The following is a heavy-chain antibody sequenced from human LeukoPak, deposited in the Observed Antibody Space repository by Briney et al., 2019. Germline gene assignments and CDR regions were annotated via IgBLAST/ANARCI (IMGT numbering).Heavy chain of an antibody. V-gene: IGHV1-2*02. CDR2: MNPNSGGT. D-gene: IGHD4-23*01. Sequence: ASVKVSCKASGYTFTGYYMHWVRQAPGQGLEWMGWMNPNSGGTNDAQKFQGRVTMTRDTSISTAYMELSSLRSDDTAVYYCARGGGNTGDYWGQGTLVTVSS. J-gene: IGHJ4*02. CDR3: ARGGGNTGDY. CDR1: GYTFTGYY.